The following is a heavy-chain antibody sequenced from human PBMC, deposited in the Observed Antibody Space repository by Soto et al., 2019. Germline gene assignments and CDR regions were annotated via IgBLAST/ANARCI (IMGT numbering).Heavy chain of an antibody. D-gene: IGHD1-26*01. CDR2: MQPSSGRT. CDR3: ARGVTAGVDY. Sequence: ASVKVSCKASGYSFTSLDINWVRQTTGQGLEWMGWMQPSSGRTGYAQKFQGRVTMTRDTSINTAYMELSSLTSDDTAFYYCARGVTAGVDYWGQGTLITVSS. CDR1: GYSFTSLD. V-gene: IGHV1-8*01. J-gene: IGHJ4*02.